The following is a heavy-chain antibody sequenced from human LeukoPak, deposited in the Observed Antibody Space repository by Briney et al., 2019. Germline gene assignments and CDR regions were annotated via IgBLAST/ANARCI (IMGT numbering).Heavy chain of an antibody. CDR1: GGSLSSYY. D-gene: IGHD2-2*01. Sequence: SETLSLTCTVSGGSLSSYYWSWIRQPAGKGLEWIGRIYTSGSTNYNPSLKSRVTMSVDTSKNQFSLKLSSVTAADTAVYYCARDNGLGCSSTSCYGTFDYWGQGTLVTVSS. CDR2: IYTSGST. CDR3: ARDNGLGCSSTSCYGTFDY. J-gene: IGHJ4*02. V-gene: IGHV4-4*07.